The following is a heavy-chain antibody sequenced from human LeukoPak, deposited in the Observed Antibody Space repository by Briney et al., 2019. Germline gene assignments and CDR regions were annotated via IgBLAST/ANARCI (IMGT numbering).Heavy chain of an antibody. V-gene: IGHV3-64*01. J-gene: IGHJ4*02. Sequence: GGSLRLSCAASGFTFSSYAMSWVRQAPGKGLEWVSGISSDGDATYYANSVKERFIISRDNSRNMLYLQMGSLRAEDMAVYYCARADCSSSSCYTVAYWGQGTLVTVSS. D-gene: IGHD2-2*02. CDR3: ARADCSSSSCYTVAY. CDR1: GFTFSSYA. CDR2: ISSDGDAT.